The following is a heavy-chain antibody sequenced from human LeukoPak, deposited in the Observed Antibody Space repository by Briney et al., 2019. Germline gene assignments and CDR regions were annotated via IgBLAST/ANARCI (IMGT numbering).Heavy chain of an antibody. Sequence: GGSLRLSCVDSGRNFDDYGMFWVRQSPGKGLEWVSGISWNGGNIGYADSVKGRFTISRDNAKNSASLQINSLRVEDTAVYYCAAISYLAFDIWGQGTMVTVSS. CDR2: ISWNGGNI. V-gene: IGHV3-20*04. CDR1: GRNFDDYG. D-gene: IGHD2-21*01. CDR3: AAISYLAFDI. J-gene: IGHJ3*02.